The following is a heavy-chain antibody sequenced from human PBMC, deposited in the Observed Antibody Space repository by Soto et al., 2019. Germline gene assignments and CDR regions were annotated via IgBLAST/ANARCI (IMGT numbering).Heavy chain of an antibody. CDR3: AKGRSYYYYYGVDV. J-gene: IGHJ6*02. V-gene: IGHV3-53*01. CDR2: FYSGGYT. Sequence: GGSLRLSCATSGFTVSSNYMSWVRQAPGKGLEWVSVFYSGGYTYYADSVKGRFTISRDNSKSTLYLQMNSLRAEDTALYYCAKGRSYYYYYGVDVWGQGTTVTVSS. CDR1: GFTVSSNY.